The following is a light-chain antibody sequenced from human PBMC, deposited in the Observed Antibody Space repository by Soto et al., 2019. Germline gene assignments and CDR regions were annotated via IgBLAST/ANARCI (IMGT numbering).Light chain of an antibody. CDR2: SNN. V-gene: IGLV1-47*02. J-gene: IGLJ1*01. Sequence: QAVVTKPHSASGTPGQRATISCYGRSDNIGNNYVCWYQQLPGTAPKLLIYSNNQRPSGVPYRFSGSKSGTSASLDIIGPRSEDEADYECVSWDDSLSGLVFVTGTKLTVL. CDR3: VSWDDSLSGLV. CDR1: SDNIGNNY.